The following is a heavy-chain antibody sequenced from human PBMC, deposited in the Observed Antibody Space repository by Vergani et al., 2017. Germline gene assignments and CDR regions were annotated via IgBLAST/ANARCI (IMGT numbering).Heavy chain of an antibody. D-gene: IGHD3-16*01. V-gene: IGHV3-30*02. CDR2: IQFDGSNQ. Sequence: QVQLVESGGGVVQRGGSLRLSCATSGFTLSNYDMQWIRQGPGKGLEFVAFIQFDGSNQYYADSVKGRFTLSRDFSKNTLYLQMNSMTTEDTATYYFAKHFRGWGIDYWGQGTQVIVSS. CDR1: GFTLSNYD. CDR3: AKHFRGWGIDY. J-gene: IGHJ4*02.